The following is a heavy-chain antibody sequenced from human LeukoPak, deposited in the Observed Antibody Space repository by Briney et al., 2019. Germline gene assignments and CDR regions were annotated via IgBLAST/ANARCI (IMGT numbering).Heavy chain of an antibody. Sequence: SVKVSCKASGGTFSSYAISWVRQAPRQGLEWIGGIIPIFGTANYAQKFQGRVTITTDESTSTAYMELSSLRSEDTAVYYCARDGGRDGYNHFDYWGQGTLVTVSS. D-gene: IGHD5-24*01. CDR1: GGTFSSYA. V-gene: IGHV1-69*05. CDR2: IIPIFGTA. CDR3: ARDGGRDGYNHFDY. J-gene: IGHJ4*02.